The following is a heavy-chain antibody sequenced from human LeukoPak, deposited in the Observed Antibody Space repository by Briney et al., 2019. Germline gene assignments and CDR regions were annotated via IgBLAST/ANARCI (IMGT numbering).Heavy chain of an antibody. CDR2: ISWNSGSR. J-gene: IGHJ4*02. V-gene: IGHV3-9*01. Sequence: GGSLRLSCAASGVTIDDYAMHWVRQAPGKGLEWVSGISWNSGSRGYADSMKGRFTISRDNAKNSLYLQMNSLRAEDTALYYCAKEGERGYSYGSSPFGYWGQGTLVTVSS. CDR1: GVTIDDYA. CDR3: AKEGERGYSYGSSPFGY. D-gene: IGHD5-18*01.